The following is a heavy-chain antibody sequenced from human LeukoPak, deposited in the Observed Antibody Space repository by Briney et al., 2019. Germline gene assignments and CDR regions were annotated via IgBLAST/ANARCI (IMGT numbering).Heavy chain of an antibody. CDR1: GFTFSSYW. V-gene: IGHV4-39*01. CDR2: IYYSGST. D-gene: IGHD2-15*01. CDR3: ASLREGGVAHWFDP. J-gene: IGHJ5*02. Sequence: GSLRLSCAASGFTFSSYWMSWVRQAPGKGLEWIGNIYYSGSTYYNPSLKSRVTISIDTSKNQFSLKLSSVTATDTAVYYCASLREGGVAHWFDPWGQGTLVTVSS.